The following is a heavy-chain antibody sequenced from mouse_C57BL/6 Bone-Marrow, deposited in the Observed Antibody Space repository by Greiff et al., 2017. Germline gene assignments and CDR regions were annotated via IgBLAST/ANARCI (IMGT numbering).Heavy chain of an antibody. CDR2: IYPRSGNT. CDR3: ARSEYLLLRFYAMDY. CDR1: GYTFTSYG. D-gene: IGHD1-1*01. Sequence: QVQLQQSGAELARPGASVKLSCKASGYTFTSYGISWVKQRTGQGLEWIGEIYPRSGNTYYNEKFKGKATLTADKSSSTAYMELRSLTSEDSAVYFCARSEYLLLRFYAMDYWGQGTSVTVSS. J-gene: IGHJ4*01. V-gene: IGHV1-81*01.